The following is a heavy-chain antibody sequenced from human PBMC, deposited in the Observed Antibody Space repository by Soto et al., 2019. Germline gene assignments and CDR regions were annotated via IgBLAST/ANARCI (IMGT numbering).Heavy chain of an antibody. CDR2: ISAYNGNT. V-gene: IGHV1-18*01. CDR3: ARWDGDYVYYYGMDV. D-gene: IGHD4-17*01. J-gene: IGHJ6*02. Sequence: QVQLVQSGAEVKNPGDTVKVSCKASGYTFTSYGITWVRQAPGQGLVWMGWISAYNGNTNYAQKLQGRVTMTTDTSTCTAYVELRSLRSDDTAVYYCARWDGDYVYYYGMDVWGQGTTVTVSS. CDR1: GYTFTSYG.